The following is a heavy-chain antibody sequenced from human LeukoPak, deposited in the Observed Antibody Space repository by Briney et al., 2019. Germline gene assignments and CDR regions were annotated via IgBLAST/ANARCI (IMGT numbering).Heavy chain of an antibody. D-gene: IGHD3-16*01. CDR3: AKSLGGPLDY. V-gene: IGHV3-30*02. CDR2: MHYDRRTK. CDR1: GFIFSDYD. Sequence: GGSLRLSCAASGFIFSDYDMHWVRQAPGKGLEWVAFMHYDRRTKYYADSVKGRFTISRDNSKNTLYLQMNSLRAEDTAVYYCAKSLGGPLDYWGQGTLVTVSS. J-gene: IGHJ4*02.